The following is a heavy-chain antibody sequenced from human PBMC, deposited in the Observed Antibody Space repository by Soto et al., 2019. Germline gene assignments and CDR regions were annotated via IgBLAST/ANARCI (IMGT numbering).Heavy chain of an antibody. CDR3: VSDRGYGHASVPYS. J-gene: IGHJ4*02. CDR2: ISYDGGLQ. V-gene: IGHV3-30*03. D-gene: IGHD5-18*01. Sequence: QAHLVESGGGVVQPGRSLRLSCAASGFTFTRYGMHWVRQAPGTRLEWVAVISYDGGLQHYADSVKGRFTICRDNSKNMVLLQMNSLRAEDTAVYYCVSDRGYGHASVPYSWGQGTLVSVSS. CDR1: GFTFTRYG.